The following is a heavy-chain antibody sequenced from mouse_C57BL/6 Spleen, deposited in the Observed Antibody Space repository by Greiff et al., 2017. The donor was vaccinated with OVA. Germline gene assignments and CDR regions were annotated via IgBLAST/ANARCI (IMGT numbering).Heavy chain of an antibody. CDR2: IDPSDSYT. J-gene: IGHJ2*01. D-gene: IGHD2-4*01. CDR3: ARADYESLGY. Sequence: QVQLQQPGAELVMPGASVKLSCKASGYTFTSYWMHWVKQRPGQGLEWIGEIDPSDSYTNYNQKFKGKSTLTVDKSSSTAYMQLSSLTSEDSAVYYCARADYESLGYWGQGTTLTVSS. V-gene: IGHV1-69*01. CDR1: GYTFTSYW.